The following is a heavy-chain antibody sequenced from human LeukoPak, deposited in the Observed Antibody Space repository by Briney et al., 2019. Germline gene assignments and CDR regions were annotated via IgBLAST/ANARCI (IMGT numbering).Heavy chain of an antibody. Sequence: ASVKVSCKASGYTFTSYGISWVRQAPGQGLEWMGWISAYNGNTNYAQKLQGRVTMTTGTSTSTAYMELRSLRSDDTAVYYCARDSSGTYYYGSGSYLDYWGQGTLVTVSS. V-gene: IGHV1-18*01. J-gene: IGHJ4*02. CDR3: ARDSSGTYYYGSGSYLDY. D-gene: IGHD3-10*01. CDR2: ISAYNGNT. CDR1: GYTFTSYG.